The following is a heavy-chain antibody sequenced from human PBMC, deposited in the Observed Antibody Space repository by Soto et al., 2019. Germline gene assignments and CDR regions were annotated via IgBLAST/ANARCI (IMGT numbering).Heavy chain of an antibody. V-gene: IGHV3-33*01. Sequence: GGSLRLSCAASGFTFSSYGMHWVRQAPGKGLEWVAVIWYDGSNKYYADSVKGRFTISRDNSKNTLYLQMNSLRAEDTAVYYCARGPSDCSSTSCYARDWFDPWGQGTLVTVSS. CDR2: IWYDGSNK. CDR1: GFTFSSYG. D-gene: IGHD2-2*01. J-gene: IGHJ5*02. CDR3: ARGPSDCSSTSCYARDWFDP.